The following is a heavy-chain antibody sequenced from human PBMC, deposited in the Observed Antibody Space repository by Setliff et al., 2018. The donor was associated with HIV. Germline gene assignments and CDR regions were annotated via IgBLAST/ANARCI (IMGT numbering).Heavy chain of an antibody. V-gene: IGHV1-3*01. CDR3: ASPRFYDGKVV. Sequence: GASVKVSCKASGYTFHYYDIHWVRQAPGQGLEWMGRITAGNGDKKYSQKFQDRVTLTSDMSANTVYMDLTTLRSEDTAVYYCASPRFYDGKVVWGQGTPVTVSS. D-gene: IGHD3-22*01. J-gene: IGHJ4*02. CDR1: GYTFHYYD. CDR2: ITAGNGDK.